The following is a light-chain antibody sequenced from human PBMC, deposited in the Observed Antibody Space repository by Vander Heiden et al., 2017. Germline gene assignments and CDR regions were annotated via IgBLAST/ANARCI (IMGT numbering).Light chain of an antibody. Sequence: VQISQSRSTLSASVGDRVTITCRASQSISSWLAWYQQKPGKAPKLLIYDAASVESGVPSRFSGSGSGTEFALTISSLQPDDFATYYCQQYNSYLYTFGQGTKLEIK. V-gene: IGKV1-5*01. CDR2: DAA. CDR1: QSISSW. CDR3: QQYNSYLYT. J-gene: IGKJ2*01.